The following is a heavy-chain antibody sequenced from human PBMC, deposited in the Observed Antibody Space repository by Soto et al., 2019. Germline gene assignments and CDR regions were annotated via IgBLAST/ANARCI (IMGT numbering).Heavy chain of an antibody. D-gene: IGHD2-15*01. V-gene: IGHV1-18*01. CDR2: ISAYNGNT. CDR1: GYTFTSYG. J-gene: IGHJ3*02. Sequence: ASVKVSCKASGYTFTSYGITWVRQAPGQGLEYMGWISAYNGNTNYAQKLQGRVTMTADTSTNTAYMELRSLGSDDTAVYYCARYCSGGSCDSNTAFDIWGQGTMVTVSS. CDR3: ARYCSGGSCDSNTAFDI.